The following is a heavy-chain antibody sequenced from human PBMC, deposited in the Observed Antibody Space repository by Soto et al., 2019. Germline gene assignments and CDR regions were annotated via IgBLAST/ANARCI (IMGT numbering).Heavy chain of an antibody. V-gene: IGHV3-33*01. CDR2: IWYDGSNK. J-gene: IGHJ4*02. CDR3: ARLYTWIMDY. CDR1: GFTFSNYG. D-gene: IGHD3-16*01. Sequence: QVQLVESGGCVVQPGRSLRLSCAASGFTFSNYGMHWVRQAPGKGLEWVAIIWYDGSNKYYADSVKGRFTISRDNSKNTLYLQMNSLRAEDAAVYYCARLYTWIMDYWGQGTLVTVSS.